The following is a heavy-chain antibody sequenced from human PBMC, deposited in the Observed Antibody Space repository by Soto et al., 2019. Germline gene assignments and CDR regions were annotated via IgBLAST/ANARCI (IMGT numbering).Heavy chain of an antibody. CDR3: ARSGYDYVWGSPQYYFDY. D-gene: IGHD3-16*01. J-gene: IGHJ4*02. V-gene: IGHV4-59*12. CDR2: IYYSGST. Sequence: SETLSLTCTVSGGSISSYYWSWIRQPPGKGLEWIGYIYYSGSTNYNPSLKSRVAISVDTSKNQSSLKLSSVTAADTAVYYCARSGYDYVWGSPQYYFDYWGQGTLVTVSS. CDR1: GGSISSYY.